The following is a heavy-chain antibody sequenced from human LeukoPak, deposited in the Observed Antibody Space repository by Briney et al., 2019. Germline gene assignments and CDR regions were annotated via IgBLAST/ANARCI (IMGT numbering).Heavy chain of an antibody. CDR3: AREDYYDSSGYYYFDY. V-gene: IGHV4-39*07. J-gene: IGHJ4*02. CDR2: IYYSGST. CDR1: GGSISSSSYY. D-gene: IGHD3-22*01. Sequence: SETLSLTCTVSGGSISSSSYYWGWIRQPPGKGLEGIGSIYYSGSTYYNTSLKSRVTISVDTSKNDFSLKRSSVTAADTAVYYCAREDYYDSSGYYYFDYWGQGTLVTVSS.